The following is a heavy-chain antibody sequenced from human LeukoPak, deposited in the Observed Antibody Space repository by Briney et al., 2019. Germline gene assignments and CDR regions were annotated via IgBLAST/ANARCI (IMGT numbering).Heavy chain of an antibody. J-gene: IGHJ5*02. Sequence: SVKVSCKASGYTFTGYYMHWVRQAPGQGLEWMGVSIPIFGTANYAQKFQGRVTITADESTSTAYMELSSLRSEDTAVYYCARDVRHRYCSSTSCYRSWFDPWGRGTLVTVSS. CDR2: SIPIFGTA. CDR1: GYTFTGYY. V-gene: IGHV1-69*13. CDR3: ARDVRHRYCSSTSCYRSWFDP. D-gene: IGHD2-2*01.